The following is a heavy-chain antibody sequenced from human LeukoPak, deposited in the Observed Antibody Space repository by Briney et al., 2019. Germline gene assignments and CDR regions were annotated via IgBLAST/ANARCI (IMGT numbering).Heavy chain of an antibody. CDR2: VHLSGRT. CDR3: AREGGPYRPLDY. Sequence: SETLSLTCGVYGGSISITNWWTWVRQPPGEGLEWIGEVHLSGRTHYNPSLESRVTMSVDMSENHISLRLTSVTAADTAVYYCAREGGPYRPLDYSGQGTLVTVSS. V-gene: IGHV4/OR15-8*01. CDR1: GGSISITNW. J-gene: IGHJ4*02.